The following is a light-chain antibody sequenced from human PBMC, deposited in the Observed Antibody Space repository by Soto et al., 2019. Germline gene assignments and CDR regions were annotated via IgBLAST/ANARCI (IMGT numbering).Light chain of an antibody. CDR1: QSVSSSY. CDR2: GAS. CDR3: QQYPGYT. Sequence: EIVLTQSPGTLSLSPGERATLSCRASQSVSSSYLAWYQQKPGQAPRLLIYGASSRATGIPDRFSGSGSGTDFTLTISRLEPEDFAVYYCQQYPGYTFGQWDTLEIK. V-gene: IGKV3-20*01. J-gene: IGKJ2*01.